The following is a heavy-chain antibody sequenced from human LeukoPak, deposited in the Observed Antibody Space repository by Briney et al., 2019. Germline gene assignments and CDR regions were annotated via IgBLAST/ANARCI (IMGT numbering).Heavy chain of an antibody. CDR1: GGTFSSYA. CDR3: ARDYYGSGSFVAFDI. Sequence: GASVKVSCTASGGTFSSYAISWVRQAPGQGLEWMGGIIPIFGTANYAQKFQGRVTITADESTSTACMELSSLRSEDTAVYYCARDYYGSGSFVAFDIWGQGTMVTVSS. CDR2: IIPIFGTA. V-gene: IGHV1-69*13. D-gene: IGHD3-10*01. J-gene: IGHJ3*02.